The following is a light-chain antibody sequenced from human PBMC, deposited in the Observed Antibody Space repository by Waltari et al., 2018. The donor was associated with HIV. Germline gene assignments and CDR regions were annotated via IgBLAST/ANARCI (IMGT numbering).Light chain of an antibody. J-gene: IGKJ4*02. Sequence: QMTQSPFPLPVSVHAEVLFTCRASEDIVTFLHWFHQKPGKPPKLLIFDVSMLQPGVPWRFSGTGSGSHFSLTIINLQPEDTGTYFCQQYSSHPPTFGRGTKLEV. CDR3: QQYSSHPPT. V-gene: IGKV1-33*01. CDR2: DVS. CDR1: EDIVTF.